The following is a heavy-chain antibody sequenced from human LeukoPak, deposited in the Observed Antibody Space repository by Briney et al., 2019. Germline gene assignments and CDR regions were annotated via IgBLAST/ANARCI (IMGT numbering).Heavy chain of an antibody. CDR1: GGSISSGDYY. Sequence: PSQTLSHTCTVSGGSISSGDYYWSWIRQPPGKGLEWIGYIYYSGSTYYNPSLKSRVTISVDTSKNQFSLKLSSVTAADTAVYYCARVGSGYHNWFDPWGQGTLVTVSS. J-gene: IGHJ5*02. CDR2: IYYSGST. D-gene: IGHD3-22*01. CDR3: ARVGSGYHNWFDP. V-gene: IGHV4-30-4*01.